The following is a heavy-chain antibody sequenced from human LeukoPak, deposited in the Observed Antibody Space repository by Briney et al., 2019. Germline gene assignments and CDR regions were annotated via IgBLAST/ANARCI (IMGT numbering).Heavy chain of an antibody. D-gene: IGHD4-17*01. CDR3: ARVGYGDYEYYYMDV. Sequence: SETLSLTCTVSGGSISSSSYYWGWIRQPPGKGLEWIGYIYYSGSTNYNPSLKSRVTISVDTSKNQFSLKLSSVTAADTAVYYCARVGYGDYEYYYMDVWGKGTTVTISS. CDR1: GGSISSSSYY. V-gene: IGHV4-61*05. CDR2: IYYSGST. J-gene: IGHJ6*03.